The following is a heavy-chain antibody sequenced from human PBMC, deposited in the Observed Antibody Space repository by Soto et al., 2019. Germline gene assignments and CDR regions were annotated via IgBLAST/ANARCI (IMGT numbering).Heavy chain of an antibody. D-gene: IGHD3-10*01. V-gene: IGHV3-53*01. CDR1: GFTVSSKY. J-gene: IGHJ4*02. CDR3: ARYYSGSGSPFDY. Sequence: EVQLVESGGGLIQPGGSLRLSCAASGFTVSSKYMSWVRQAPGKGLEWVSVIYSGGSTYYADSVKGRFTISRDNSKNTLYRQMNSLRAEDTAVYYCARYYSGSGSPFDYWGQGTLFTVSS. CDR2: IYSGGST.